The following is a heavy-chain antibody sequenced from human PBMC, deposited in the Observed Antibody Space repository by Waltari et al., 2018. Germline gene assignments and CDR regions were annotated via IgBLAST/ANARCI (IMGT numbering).Heavy chain of an antibody. CDR3: ARVEYSYGPYCFDS. CDR2: ISSDGNTT. Sequence: EVQLVESGGGLVQPGGSLRLSCEASGLTLRGPWMHWVRQAPGKGLVWVSRISSDGNTTTYADSVKGRFTISRDNAKNTVFLEMNSLTAEDTAMYYCARVEYSYGPYCFDSWGQGTLVTVSS. J-gene: IGHJ4*02. V-gene: IGHV3-74*01. D-gene: IGHD5-18*01. CDR1: GLTLRGPW.